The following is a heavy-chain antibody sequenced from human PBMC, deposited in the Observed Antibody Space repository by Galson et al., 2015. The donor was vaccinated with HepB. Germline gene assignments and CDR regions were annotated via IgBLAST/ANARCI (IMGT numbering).Heavy chain of an antibody. V-gene: IGHV4-4*07. Sequence: ETLSLTCTVSGNSINTYYWSWIRQPAGKGLEWIGRASGSTNHNPSLKSRVSMSVDTSKNQVSLRLTSVTAADTAVYYCAREEFYFGSSGSYFGWLGPWGQGTPVTVSS. CDR2: ASGST. J-gene: IGHJ5*02. CDR1: GNSINTYY. CDR3: AREEFYFGSSGSYFGWLGP. D-gene: IGHD3-22*01.